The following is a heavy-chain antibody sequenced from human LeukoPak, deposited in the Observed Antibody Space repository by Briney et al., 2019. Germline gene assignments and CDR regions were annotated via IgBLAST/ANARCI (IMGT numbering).Heavy chain of an antibody. CDR3: TKAITRFGGTQLPRDAFDI. Sequence: GGSLRLSCAASGFTFSSYAMSWVRQAPGKGLEWVSAISGSGGSTYYADSVKGRFTISRDNSKNTLYLQMNGLRAEDTAVYYCTKAITRFGGTQLPRDAFDIWGQGTMVTVSS. V-gene: IGHV3-23*01. CDR2: ISGSGGST. D-gene: IGHD3-10*01. J-gene: IGHJ3*02. CDR1: GFTFSSYA.